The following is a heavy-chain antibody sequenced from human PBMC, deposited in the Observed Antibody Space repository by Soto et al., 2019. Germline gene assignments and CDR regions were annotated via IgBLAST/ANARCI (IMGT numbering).Heavy chain of an antibody. D-gene: IGHD3-10*01. CDR3: AGITMVRGVTFRSDY. CDR2: INHSGST. Sequence: QVQLQQWGAGLLKPSETLSLTCAVYGVSFSGYYWSWIRQPPVNGLSWIGEINHSGSTNYNPSLKSRVTISVDTSKNPFSLKRSAVTAAYTAVYYCAGITMVRGVTFRSDYWGQGTLVTVSS. J-gene: IGHJ4*02. CDR1: GVSFSGYY. V-gene: IGHV4-34*01.